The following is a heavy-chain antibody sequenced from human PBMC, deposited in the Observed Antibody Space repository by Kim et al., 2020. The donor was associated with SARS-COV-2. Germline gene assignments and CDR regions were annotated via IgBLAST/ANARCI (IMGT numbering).Heavy chain of an antibody. D-gene: IGHD1-1*01. Sequence: YNPPLKSRVTMSVDTSKNQLSLKLSSVTAADTAVYYCARGRLEHYWYFDLWGRGTLVTVSS. V-gene: IGHV4-4*07. CDR3: ARGRLEHYWYFDL. J-gene: IGHJ2*01.